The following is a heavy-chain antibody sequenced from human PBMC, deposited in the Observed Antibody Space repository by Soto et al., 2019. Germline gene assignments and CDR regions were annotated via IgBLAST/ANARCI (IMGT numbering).Heavy chain of an antibody. CDR2: IIPIFGTA. Sequence: ASVKVSCKASGGTFSSYAISWVRQAPGQGLEWMGGIIPIFGTANYAQKFQGRVTITADESTSTAYMELSSLRSEDTAVYYCARLAYDYVWGSYRPKYNWFDPWGQGTLVTVSS. D-gene: IGHD3-16*02. J-gene: IGHJ5*02. V-gene: IGHV1-69*13. CDR3: ARLAYDYVWGSYRPKYNWFDP. CDR1: GGTFSSYA.